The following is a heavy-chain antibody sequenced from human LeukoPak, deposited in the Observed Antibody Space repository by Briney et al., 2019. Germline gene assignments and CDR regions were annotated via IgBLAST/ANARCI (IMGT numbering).Heavy chain of an antibody. Sequence: SETLSLTCTVSGGSLSSYYWSWIRQPPGKGLEWIGYTYYSGSTNYNPSLKSRVTIPVDMSKNQFSLKLSSVTAADTAVYYCARQSGNGYSGYDFQAFDIWGQGTMVTVSS. D-gene: IGHD5-12*01. CDR3: ARQSGNGYSGYDFQAFDI. V-gene: IGHV4-59*08. CDR2: TYYSGST. J-gene: IGHJ3*02. CDR1: GGSLSSYY.